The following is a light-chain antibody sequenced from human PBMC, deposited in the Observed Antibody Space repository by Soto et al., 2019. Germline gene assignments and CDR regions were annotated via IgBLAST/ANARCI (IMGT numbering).Light chain of an antibody. CDR1: SSDVGDYKY. V-gene: IGLV2-14*01. CDR2: EVS. CDR3: TSYPSSTTLEVV. Sequence: QSALTQPASVSGSPGQSITISCTGASSDVGDYKYVSWYQHHPGQAPKLLIYEVSNRPSGVSNRFSGSKSGNTASLTISGLQAEDEADYYCTSYPSSTTLEVVFGGGTQLTVL. J-gene: IGLJ2*01.